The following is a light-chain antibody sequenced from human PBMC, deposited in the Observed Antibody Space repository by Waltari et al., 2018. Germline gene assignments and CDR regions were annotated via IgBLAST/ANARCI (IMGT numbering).Light chain of an antibody. CDR1: QSVSNTY. CDR2: GAS. J-gene: IGKJ4*01. V-gene: IGKV3-20*01. Sequence: EIVLTQSPGTLSLSPGERATLSCRASQSVSNTYLAWYQQKPGQAPRLLIYGASSRATGIPDRFSGRGSWTDFTRTISRLEPEDFAVYYCQQYGSFWITFGGGTKVEIK. CDR3: QQYGSFWIT.